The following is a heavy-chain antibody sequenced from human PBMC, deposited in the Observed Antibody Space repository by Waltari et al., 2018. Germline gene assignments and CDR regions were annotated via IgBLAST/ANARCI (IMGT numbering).Heavy chain of an antibody. CDR2: IYQDGTVT. D-gene: IGHD3-16*01. J-gene: IGHJ6*02. Sequence: EVQLVESGGGLVQPGGSLRLSCGASGFTFSRFWMSWVRQGPGKGLGWVANIYQDGTVTNYVDSVKVRFTTARDSARNSLYLQMNSLRVDDTAVYYCVRDDDGGMGAVWGQGTTVTVSS. CDR3: VRDDDGGMGAV. CDR1: GFTFSRFW. V-gene: IGHV3-7*01.